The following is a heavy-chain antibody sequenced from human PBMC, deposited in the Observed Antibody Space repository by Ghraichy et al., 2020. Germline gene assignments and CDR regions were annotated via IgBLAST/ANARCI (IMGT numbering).Heavy chain of an antibody. V-gene: IGHV6-1*01. D-gene: IGHD6-19*01. Sequence: SQTISLTCAISGDSVSSNSAAWNWIRQSPSRGLEWLGRTYYRSKWYNDYAVSVKSRITINPDTSKNQFSLQLNSVTPEDTAVYYCAREVAVAGTSSEVYYYYGMDVWGQGTTVTVSS. J-gene: IGHJ6*02. CDR3: AREVAVAGTSSEVYYYYGMDV. CDR1: GDSVSSNSAA. CDR2: TYYRSKWYN.